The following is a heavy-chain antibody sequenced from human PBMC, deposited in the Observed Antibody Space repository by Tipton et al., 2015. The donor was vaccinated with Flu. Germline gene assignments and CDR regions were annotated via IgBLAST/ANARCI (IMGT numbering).Heavy chain of an antibody. Sequence: TLSLTCAVYGGSFSGYYWSWIRQPPGKGLEWIGEINHSGSTNYNPSLKSRVTISVDTSKNQFSLKLSSVTAADTAVYDCARGGGYSGYEGYWGQGTLVTVSS. V-gene: IGHV4-34*01. CDR1: GGSFSGYY. CDR3: ARGGGYSGYEGY. CDR2: INHSGST. D-gene: IGHD5-12*01. J-gene: IGHJ4*02.